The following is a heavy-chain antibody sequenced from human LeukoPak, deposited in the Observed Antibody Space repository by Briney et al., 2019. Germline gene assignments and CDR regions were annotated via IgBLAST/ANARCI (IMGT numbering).Heavy chain of an antibody. Sequence: SETLSLTCAVYGGSFSGYYWSWIRQPPGKGLEWIGEINHSGSTNYNPSLKSRVTISVDTSKNQFSLKLSSVTAADTAVYYCARHRTFYYGSGSPYYFDYWGQGTLVTVSS. V-gene: IGHV4-34*01. CDR1: GGSFSGYY. CDR2: INHSGST. D-gene: IGHD3-10*01. J-gene: IGHJ4*02. CDR3: ARHRTFYYGSGSPYYFDY.